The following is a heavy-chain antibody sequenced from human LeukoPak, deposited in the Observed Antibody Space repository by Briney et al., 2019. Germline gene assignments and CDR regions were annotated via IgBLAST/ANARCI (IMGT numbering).Heavy chain of an antibody. V-gene: IGHV3-49*04. J-gene: IGHJ6*02. D-gene: IGHD5-18*01. CDR2: XXXXAXXXXX. CDR3: TRRPIQLWIHNGMDV. Sequence: PGRSLRLSCTSSGFTFGDHAMSWVRQAPGKGXXXXXXXXXXAXXXXXXYXAXXXXXFXXXXXXSRSIAYLQMNSLKTEDTAVYYCTRRPIQLWIHNGMDVWGQGTTVTVSS. CDR1: GFTFGDHA.